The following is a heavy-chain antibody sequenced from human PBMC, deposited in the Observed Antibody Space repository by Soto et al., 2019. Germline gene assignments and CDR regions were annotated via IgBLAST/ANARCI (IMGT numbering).Heavy chain of an antibody. CDR2: IRANNGNT. J-gene: IGHJ5*02. CDR3: ARSLPWFDP. CDR1: GYTFTSYT. V-gene: IGHV1-18*01. Sequence: QVRLVHSETEVKKPGASVNVSCKASGYTFTSYTISWVRQAPGQGLEWMGWIRANNGNTEFAQKFQDRLTMIADTTTSTAYLELRNLRPDDTAVYYCARSLPWFDPWGQGTLVAVSS.